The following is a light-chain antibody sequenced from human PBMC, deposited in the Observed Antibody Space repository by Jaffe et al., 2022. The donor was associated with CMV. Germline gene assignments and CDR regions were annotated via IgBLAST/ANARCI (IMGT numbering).Light chain of an antibody. J-gene: IGLJ1*01. CDR1: NTDIGSYDL. V-gene: IGLV2-23*02. CDR3: FSFAGRPYL. CDR2: EVD. Sequence: QSALTQPASMSASPGQSITISCAGTNTDIGSYDLVSWHQLYPGKAPKLIIYEVDKRPSGISNRFSGSKSGNTASLTISGLRTEDEGDYYCFSFAGRPYLFGTGTRVTVL.